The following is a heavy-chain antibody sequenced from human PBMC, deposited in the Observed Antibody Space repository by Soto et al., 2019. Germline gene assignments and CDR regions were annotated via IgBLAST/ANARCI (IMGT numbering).Heavy chain of an antibody. CDR3: ARDTGIAAAGTGYYGMDV. CDR2: IIPIFGTT. D-gene: IGHD6-13*01. CDR1: GGTFSSYA. J-gene: IGHJ6*02. V-gene: IGHV1-69*01. Sequence: QVQLVQSGAEVKKPGSSVKVSCKASGGTFSSYAISWVRQAPGQGLEWMGGIIPIFGTTNYAQKFQGRVTITADDSTSTAYMELSSLRSEDTAVYYCARDTGIAAAGTGYYGMDVWGQGTTVTVSS.